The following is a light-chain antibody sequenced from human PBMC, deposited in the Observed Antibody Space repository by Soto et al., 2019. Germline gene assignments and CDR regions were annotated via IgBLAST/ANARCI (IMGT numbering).Light chain of an antibody. CDR2: EVS. V-gene: IGLV2-14*03. CDR1: SSDVGAYDY. Sequence: QSALTQPASVSGSPEQSITISCTGTSSDVGAYDYVSWYQQHPDKAPKLMIYEVSNRPSGVSNRFSGSKSVNTATLTISGLQAEYEADYYCSSYTSSSTRVFVTGTKVTV. J-gene: IGLJ1*01. CDR3: SSYTSSSTRV.